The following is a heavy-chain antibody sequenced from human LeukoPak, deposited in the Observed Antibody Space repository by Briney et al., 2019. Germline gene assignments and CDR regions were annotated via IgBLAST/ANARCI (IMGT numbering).Heavy chain of an antibody. Sequence: GGSLRLSCAVSGLTFSSYSMNWVRQAPGKGLEWLSYISSSGGTMYYADSVRGRFTVSRDNAKNSLYLQMNSLRVEDSAVYYCARERGPQGNYGDYWGQGTLVTVPS. V-gene: IGHV3-48*04. D-gene: IGHD3-16*01. CDR3: ARERGPQGNYGDY. J-gene: IGHJ4*02. CDR1: GLTFSSYS. CDR2: ISSSGGTM.